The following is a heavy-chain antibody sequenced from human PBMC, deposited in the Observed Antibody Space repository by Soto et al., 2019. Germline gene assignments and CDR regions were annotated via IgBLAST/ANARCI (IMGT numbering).Heavy chain of an antibody. CDR3: AKDITAYNFAPKGHYFDS. V-gene: IGHV3-9*01. CDR2: ISWNSDRL. CDR1: GFTFDDYA. D-gene: IGHD1-1*01. Sequence: EVHLVESGGGLVQPGRSLRLSCAASGFTFDDYAMHWVRQAPGKGLEWVSGISWNSDRLDYADSVKGRFTISRDNAKNSLYLQMNTLRPEDTALYYCAKDITAYNFAPKGHYFDSWGQGTLVTVSS. J-gene: IGHJ4*02.